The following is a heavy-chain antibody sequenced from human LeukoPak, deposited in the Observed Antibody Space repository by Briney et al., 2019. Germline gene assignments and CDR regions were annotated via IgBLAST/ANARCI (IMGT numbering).Heavy chain of an antibody. CDR2: IYYSGST. CDR3: ARGYGDYDDAFDI. J-gene: IGHJ3*02. V-gene: IGHV4-31*03. Sequence: PSETLSLTCTVSGGSISSGGYYWSWIRQHPGKGLEWIGYIYYSGSTYYNPSLKSRVTISVDTSKNQFSLKLSSVTAADTAVYYCARGYGDYDDAFDIWGQGTMVTVSS. D-gene: IGHD4-17*01. CDR1: GGSISSGGYY.